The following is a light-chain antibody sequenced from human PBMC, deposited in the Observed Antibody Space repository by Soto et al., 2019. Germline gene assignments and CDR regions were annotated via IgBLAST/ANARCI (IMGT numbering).Light chain of an antibody. CDR3: QQYGSSPPFT. CDR2: AAS. V-gene: IGKV1-9*01. Sequence: DIQLTQSPSFLSASVGDRVTITCRASQDISTYLAWYQQKPGKAPKVLITAASTSQSEVPSRFSGSGSGTEFTLTISRLEPEDFAVYYCQQYGSSPPFTFGPGTKVDIK. J-gene: IGKJ3*01. CDR1: QDISTY.